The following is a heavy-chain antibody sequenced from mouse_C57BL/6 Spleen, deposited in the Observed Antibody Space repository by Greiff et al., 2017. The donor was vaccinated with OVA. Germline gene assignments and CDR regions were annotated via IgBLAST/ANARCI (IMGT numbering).Heavy chain of an antibody. CDR2: ISSGGSYT. CDR3: ARQLGQGSWFAY. V-gene: IGHV5-6*01. D-gene: IGHD4-1*01. CDR1: GFTFSSYG. Sequence: EVQVVESGGDLVKPGGSLKLSCAASGFTFSSYGMSWVRQTPDKRLEWVATISSGGSYTYYPDSVKGRFPISRDNAKNTLYLQMSSLKSEDTAMYYCARQLGQGSWFAYWGQGTLVTVSA. J-gene: IGHJ3*01.